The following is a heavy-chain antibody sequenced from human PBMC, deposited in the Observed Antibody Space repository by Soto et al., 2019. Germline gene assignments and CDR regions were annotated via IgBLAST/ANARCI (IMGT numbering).Heavy chain of an antibody. Sequence: QVQLQESGPGLVKPSETLSLTCTVSGDSVTSATYYWTWIRQPPGKGLEWIGHISNSGSTHYNPSFKSRVTRSVDTSKTQFSLNLRSVTAADTAVYYCARVVWQVYYYYAMDVWGQGTTVTVSS. CDR2: ISNSGST. CDR3: ARVVWQVYYYYAMDV. J-gene: IGHJ6*02. CDR1: GDSVTSATYY. D-gene: IGHD3-16*01. V-gene: IGHV4-61*01.